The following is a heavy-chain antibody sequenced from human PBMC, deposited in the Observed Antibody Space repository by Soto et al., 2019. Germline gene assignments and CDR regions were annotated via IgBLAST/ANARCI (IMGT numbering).Heavy chain of an antibody. V-gene: IGHV1-69*13. D-gene: IGHD3-3*01. CDR2: IIPIFGTV. J-gene: IGHJ4*02. Sequence: SVKVSCKASEGTFSSYGISWVRQAPGQGLEWMGVIIPIFGTVNYAQKFQGRVTISAGEATSTTYMELTSLTSEDTAVYYCARVVITIFGVVTPLHFDLWGQGTLVTVSS. CDR1: EGTFSSYG. CDR3: ARVVITIFGVVTPLHFDL.